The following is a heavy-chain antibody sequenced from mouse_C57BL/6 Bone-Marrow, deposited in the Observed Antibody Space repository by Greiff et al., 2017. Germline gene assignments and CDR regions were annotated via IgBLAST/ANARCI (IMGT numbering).Heavy chain of an antibody. CDR3: ARLYYGSSLYAMDY. V-gene: IGHV1-81*01. Sequence: VMLVESGAELARPGASVKLSCKASGYTFTSYGISWVKQRTGQGLEWIGEIYPRSGNTYYNEKFKGKATLTADKSSSTAYMELRSLTSEDSAVYFCARLYYGSSLYAMDYWGQGTSVTVCS. CDR1: GYTFTSYG. J-gene: IGHJ4*01. D-gene: IGHD1-1*01. CDR2: IYPRSGNT.